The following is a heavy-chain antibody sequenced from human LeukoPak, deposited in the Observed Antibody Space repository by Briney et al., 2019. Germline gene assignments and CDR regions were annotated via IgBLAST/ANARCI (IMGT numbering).Heavy chain of an antibody. Sequence: PGGSLRLSCAASGFTFDDYAMHWVRQAPGKGLEWVSGISWNSGSIGYADSVKGRFTISRDNAKNSLYLQMNSLRAEDTALYYCAKDTLISNNWGLGGLGYWGQGTLVTVSS. D-gene: IGHD7-27*01. CDR1: GFTFDDYA. V-gene: IGHV3-9*01. CDR3: AKDTLISNNWGLGGLGY. J-gene: IGHJ4*02. CDR2: ISWNSGSI.